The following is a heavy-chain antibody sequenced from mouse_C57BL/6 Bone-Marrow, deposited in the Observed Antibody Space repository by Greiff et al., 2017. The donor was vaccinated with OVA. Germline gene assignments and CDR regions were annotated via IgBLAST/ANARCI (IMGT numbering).Heavy chain of an antibody. J-gene: IGHJ4*01. CDR1: GYTFTSYW. Sequence: VQLQESGAELVRPGTSVKLSCKASGYTFTSYWMHWVKQRPGQGLEWIGVIDPSDSYTNYNQKFKGKATLTVDTSSSTAYMQLSSLTSEDSAVYYCARSRLSGAMDYWGQGTSVTVSS. V-gene: IGHV1-59*01. CDR3: ARSRLSGAMDY. CDR2: IDPSDSYT. D-gene: IGHD3-1*01.